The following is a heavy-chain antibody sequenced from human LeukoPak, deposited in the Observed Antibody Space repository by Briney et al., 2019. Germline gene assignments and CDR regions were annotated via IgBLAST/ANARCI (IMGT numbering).Heavy chain of an antibody. D-gene: IGHD3-3*01. CDR3: ARDPNYDFWSGYPIRGNWFDP. CDR1: GGTFTSYA. V-gene: IGHV1-69*01. CDR2: IIPIFGTA. Sequence: SVKVSCKASGGTFTSYAISWVRQAPGQGLEWMGGIIPIFGTANYAQKFQGRVTITADESTSTAYMELSSLRSEDTAVYYCARDPNYDFWSGYPIRGNWFDPWGQGTLVTVSS. J-gene: IGHJ5*02.